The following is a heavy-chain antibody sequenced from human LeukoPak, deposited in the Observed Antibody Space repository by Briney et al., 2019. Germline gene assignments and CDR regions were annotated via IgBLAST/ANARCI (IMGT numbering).Heavy chain of an antibody. CDR3: AKGPLEGLDY. J-gene: IGHJ4*02. CDR2: ISYDVRQN. D-gene: IGHD5-12*01. V-gene: IGHV3-30*04. Sequence: PGGALRLSCAASGFTFSTYAMNWGRQAPGKGVEWVAVISYDVRQNYYADSVKGRFTSSRDNAKNSLYLQMNSLGAEDTAVYYCAKGPLEGLDYWGQGTLVTVSS. CDR1: GFTFSTYA.